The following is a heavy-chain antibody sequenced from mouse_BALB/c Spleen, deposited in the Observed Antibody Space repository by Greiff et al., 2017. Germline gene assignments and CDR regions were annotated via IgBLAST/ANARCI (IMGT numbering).Heavy chain of an antibody. CDR1: GYSFTSYY. J-gene: IGHJ2*01. Sequence: VQLQQSGPELVKPGASVKISCKASGYSFTSYYIHWVKQRPGQGLEWIGWIFPGSGNTKYNEKFKGKATLTADTSSSTAYMQLSSLTSEDSAVYFCARAFITTVVAHFDYWGQGTTLTVSS. D-gene: IGHD1-1*01. V-gene: IGHV1-66*01. CDR3: ARAFITTVVAHFDY. CDR2: IFPGSGNT.